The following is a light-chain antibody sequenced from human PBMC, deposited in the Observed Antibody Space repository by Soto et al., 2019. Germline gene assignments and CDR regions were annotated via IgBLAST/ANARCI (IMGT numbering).Light chain of an antibody. CDR3: QQYNNWPPSIT. CDR2: GAS. CDR1: QNINSD. V-gene: IGKV3-15*01. J-gene: IGKJ5*01. Sequence: EIVLTQSPGTLSLSPGERATLSCRASQNINSDYFAWYQQKPGQAPRLLIYGASTRATGIPARFSGSGSGTEFTLTISSLQSEDFAVYHCQQYNNWPPSITFGQGTRLEIK.